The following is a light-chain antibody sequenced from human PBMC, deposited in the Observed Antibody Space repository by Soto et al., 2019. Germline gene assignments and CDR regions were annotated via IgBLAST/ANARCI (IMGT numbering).Light chain of an antibody. CDR3: XXXXXWPPT. J-gene: IGKJ4*01. CDR1: QSVRND. Sequence: EIVLTQSPATLSLSPGERATLSCRASQSVRNDLVWYHQKPGQAPRVLIYSASNRATGIPARFSGSGSGTDFTLTISSLEPEXXXXXXXXXXXXWPPTFGGGTKVEMK. V-gene: IGKV3-11*01. CDR2: SAS.